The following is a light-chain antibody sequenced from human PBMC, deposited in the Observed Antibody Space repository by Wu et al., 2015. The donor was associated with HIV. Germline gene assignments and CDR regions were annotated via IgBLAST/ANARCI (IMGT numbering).Light chain of an antibody. CDR2: STS. CDR1: QSVSNY. J-gene: IGKJ5*01. CDR3: QQYDTSIT. V-gene: IGKV3-20*01. Sequence: EIVLTQSPATLSLSPGERATLSCRASQSVSNYLAWYQQKPGQAPRLLMYSTSNRATGVPDRFSGSGSGTDFTLTITRLEPEDFAVYYCQQYDTSITFGQGTRL.